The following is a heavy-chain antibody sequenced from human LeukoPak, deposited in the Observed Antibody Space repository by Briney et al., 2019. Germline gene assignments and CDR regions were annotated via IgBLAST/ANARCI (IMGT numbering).Heavy chain of an antibody. V-gene: IGHV3-74*01. D-gene: IGHD1-14*01. J-gene: IGHJ4*02. CDR3: ARGTLNIPGEHGAFDY. CDR2: IYNDGSRT. Sequence: GGSLRLSCAASGFPFSSYWMHWVRQAPGKGLLWVSRIYNDGSRTTYADSVKGRFTISRDNAKNSLYLQMNSLRAEDTAVYYCARGTLNIPGEHGAFDYWGQGTLVTASS. CDR1: GFPFSSYW.